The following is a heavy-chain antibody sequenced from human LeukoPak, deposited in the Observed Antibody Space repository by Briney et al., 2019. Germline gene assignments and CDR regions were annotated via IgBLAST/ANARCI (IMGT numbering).Heavy chain of an antibody. CDR1: GFTFSSYA. Sequence: GGSLRLPCGASGFTFSSYAMHWVRQAPGKGLEWVAVIAYDGSNKYHADSVKGRFTISRDNSKNTLYLQMNSLRAEDTAVYYCARDPYTTMVRGVIPHDAFDIWGQGTMVTVSS. CDR3: ARDPYTTMVRGVIPHDAFDI. V-gene: IGHV3-30*04. J-gene: IGHJ3*02. CDR2: IAYDGSNK. D-gene: IGHD3-10*01.